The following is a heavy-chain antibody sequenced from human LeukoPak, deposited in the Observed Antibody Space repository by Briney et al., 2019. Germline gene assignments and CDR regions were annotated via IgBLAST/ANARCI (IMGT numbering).Heavy chain of an antibody. V-gene: IGHV3-23*01. Sequence: GGSQRLSCAASGFNFIGYTMSWVRQAPGKGLEWVSAISGSGGSTYYADSVKGRFTISRDNSKNTLYLQMNSLRAEDTAVYYCAKEGYSSGWYPGPCFDYWGQGTLVTVSS. CDR1: GFNFIGYT. CDR2: ISGSGGST. CDR3: AKEGYSSGWYPGPCFDY. J-gene: IGHJ4*02. D-gene: IGHD6-19*01.